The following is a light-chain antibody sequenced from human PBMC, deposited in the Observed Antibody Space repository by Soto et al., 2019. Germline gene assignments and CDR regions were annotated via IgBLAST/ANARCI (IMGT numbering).Light chain of an antibody. J-gene: IGLJ2*01. V-gene: IGLV2-14*01. CDR2: DVS. Sequence: QSAPTQPASVSGSPGQSITISCTGTNSDIGTYIYVSWYQQHPGKAPKLLIYDVSNRPSGVSNRFSGSKSGNTASLTISGLQAEDEADYYCSSYTASRTKFGGGTKLTVL. CDR1: NSDIGTYIY. CDR3: SSYTASRTK.